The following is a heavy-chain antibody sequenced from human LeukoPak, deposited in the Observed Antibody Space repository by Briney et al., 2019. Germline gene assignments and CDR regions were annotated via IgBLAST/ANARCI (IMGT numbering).Heavy chain of an antibody. Sequence: SETLSLTCTVSGGSISSSSYYWGWIRQPPGKGLEWIGSIYYSGSTYYNPSLKSRVTISVDTSKNQFSLRLTSVTAADTAVYYCARRYCSGADCYGGDSYYYMDVWGKGTTVAISS. D-gene: IGHD2-2*01. J-gene: IGHJ6*03. CDR3: ARRYCSGADCYGGDSYYYMDV. V-gene: IGHV4-39*01. CDR2: IYYSGST. CDR1: GGSISSSSYY.